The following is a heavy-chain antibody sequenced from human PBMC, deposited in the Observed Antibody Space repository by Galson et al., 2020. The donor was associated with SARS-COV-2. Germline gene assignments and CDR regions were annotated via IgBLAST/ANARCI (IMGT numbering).Heavy chain of an antibody. Sequence: ETSETLSLTCAVYGGSFSGYYWGWIRQPPGKGLEWIGDIHHSGASNYNPSLKTRVTISIDKSKSQFSLNLKSVTAADTAVYYCARRLGGASYYGAFDIWGQGTVVTVSS. CDR1: GGSFSGYY. J-gene: IGHJ3*02. D-gene: IGHD3-10*01. CDR3: ARRLGGASYYGAFDI. CDR2: IHHSGAS. V-gene: IGHV4-34*01.